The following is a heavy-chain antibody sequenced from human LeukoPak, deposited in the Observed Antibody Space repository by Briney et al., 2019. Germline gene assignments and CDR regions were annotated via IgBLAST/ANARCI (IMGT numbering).Heavy chain of an antibody. D-gene: IGHD2-2*01. CDR3: VRESRRYQLPGLNDYYYMDV. CDR2: ISPSGDIT. Sequence: GGSLRLSCAASGFIFSSHGMNWVRQAPGKGLEWVSGISPSGDITYYADSVKGRFTISRDNSKNTVYLQMNSLRAEDTAVYYCVRESRRYQLPGLNDYYYMDVWGKGTTVTVSS. V-gene: IGHV3-23*01. J-gene: IGHJ6*03. CDR1: GFIFSSHG.